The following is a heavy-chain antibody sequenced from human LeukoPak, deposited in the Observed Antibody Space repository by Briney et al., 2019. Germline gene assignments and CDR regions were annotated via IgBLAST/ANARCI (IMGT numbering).Heavy chain of an antibody. J-gene: IGHJ3*02. V-gene: IGHV4-59*01. Sequence: SETLSLTCTVSGGSISSYYWSWIRQPPGKGLEWIGYIYYSGSTNYNPSLKSRVTISVDTSKNQFSLKLSSVTAADTAVYYCAKIYDSSGYSDALDIWGQGTMVTVSS. CDR1: GGSISSYY. CDR3: AKIYDSSGYSDALDI. CDR2: IYYSGST. D-gene: IGHD3-22*01.